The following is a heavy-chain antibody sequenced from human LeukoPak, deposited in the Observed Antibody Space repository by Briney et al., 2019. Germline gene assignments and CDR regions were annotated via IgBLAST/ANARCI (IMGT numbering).Heavy chain of an antibody. Sequence: GGSLRLSCAASGFAVSNNYMTWVRQAPGKGLEWVSVIYKDGSTYYADSVKGRFTISRDNSKNTVYLQMNSLRAEDTAVYYCARGYCSGRSCYMWYSDYWGQGTLVTVSP. CDR2: IYKDGST. D-gene: IGHD2-15*01. V-gene: IGHV3-53*01. CDR1: GFAVSNNY. CDR3: ARGYCSGRSCYMWYSDY. J-gene: IGHJ4*02.